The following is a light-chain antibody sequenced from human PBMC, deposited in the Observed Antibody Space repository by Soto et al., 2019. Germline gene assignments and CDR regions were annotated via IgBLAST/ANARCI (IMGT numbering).Light chain of an antibody. J-gene: IGLJ1*01. CDR1: TGAVTSAYY. Sequence: QAVVTQEPSLTVSPGGTVTVTCAFSTGAVTSAYYPNWFQQKPGQAPRALIYSTSKKRSWTPARFSGSLLGGKAALTLSDAQPEDEADYYCLLYLGGAHVFGTGTKVTVL. V-gene: IGLV7-43*01. CDR2: STS. CDR3: LLYLGGAHV.